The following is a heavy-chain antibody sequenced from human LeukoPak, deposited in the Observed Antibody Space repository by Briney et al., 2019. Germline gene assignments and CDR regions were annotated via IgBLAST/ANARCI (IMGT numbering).Heavy chain of an antibody. J-gene: IGHJ4*02. V-gene: IGHV3-30*04. D-gene: IGHD4-17*01. CDR2: ISYDGSNK. CDR3: ARDSYGADY. CDR1: GFTFSNYA. Sequence: GGSLRLSCAASGFTFSNYAMHWVRQAPDKGLEWVAVISYDGSNKYYADSVKGRFTTSRDNSKNTLYLQMNRLRAEDTAVYYCARDSYGADYWGQGTLVTVSS.